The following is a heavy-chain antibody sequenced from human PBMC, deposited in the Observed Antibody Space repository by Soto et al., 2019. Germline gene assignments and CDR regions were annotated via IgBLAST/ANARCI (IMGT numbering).Heavy chain of an antibody. CDR1: GYTFTSYA. J-gene: IGHJ3*02. CDR3: ASAPIPYYYDSSGYYPGWAFDI. V-gene: IGHV1-3*04. Sequence: ASVKVSCKASGYTFTSYAMHWVRQAPGQRLEWMGWINTGNGNTKYSQKFQGRVTITRDTSASTAYMELSSLRSEDTAVYYCASAPIPYYYDSSGYYPGWAFDIWGQGTMVTVSS. CDR2: INTGNGNT. D-gene: IGHD3-22*01.